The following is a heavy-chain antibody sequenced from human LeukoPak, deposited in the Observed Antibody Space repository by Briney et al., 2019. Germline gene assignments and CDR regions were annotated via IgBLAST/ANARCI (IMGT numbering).Heavy chain of an antibody. Sequence: GASVKVSCKASGYTFTSYGISWVRQAPGQGLEWMGWISAYNGNTNYAQKLQGRVTMTTDTSTSTAYMELRSLRSDDTAVYYCARSRNYCSGSYCFDYWGQGTLVTVSS. D-gene: IGHD3-10*01. V-gene: IGHV1-18*01. CDR1: GYTFTSYG. CDR3: ARSRNYCSGSYCFDY. CDR2: ISAYNGNT. J-gene: IGHJ4*02.